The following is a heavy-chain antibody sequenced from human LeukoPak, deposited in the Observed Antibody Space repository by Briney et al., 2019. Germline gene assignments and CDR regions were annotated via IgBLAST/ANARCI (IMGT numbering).Heavy chain of an antibody. Sequence: SVKVSCKASGGTFSSYAISWVRQAPGQGLEWMGRIIPILGIANYAQKFQGRVTITTDESTSTAYMELSSLRSEDTAVYYCAREQVVVVPAASRAFDIWGQGTMVTVSS. V-gene: IGHV1-69*04. J-gene: IGHJ3*02. D-gene: IGHD2-2*01. CDR1: GGTFSSYA. CDR3: AREQVVVVPAASRAFDI. CDR2: IIPILGIA.